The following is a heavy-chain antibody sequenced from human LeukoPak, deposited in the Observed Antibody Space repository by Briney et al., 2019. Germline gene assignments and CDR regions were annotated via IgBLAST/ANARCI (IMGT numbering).Heavy chain of an antibody. J-gene: IGHJ4*02. CDR3: ARDRYCTSTSCYMPTH. D-gene: IGHD2-2*02. CDR2: INHSGST. CDR1: GGSFSGYY. Sequence: KPSETLSLTCAVYGGSFSGYYWSWIRQPPGKGLEWIGEINHSGSTNYNPSLESRVTISVDTSKNQFSLKLSSVTAADTAVYYCARDRYCTSTSCYMPTHWGQGTLVTVSS. V-gene: IGHV4-34*01.